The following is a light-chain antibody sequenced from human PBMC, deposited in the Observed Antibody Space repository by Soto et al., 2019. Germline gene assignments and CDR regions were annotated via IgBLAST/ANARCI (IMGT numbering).Light chain of an antibody. CDR1: QTISSW. CDR2: KAS. J-gene: IGKJ1*01. CDR3: QHYNSYSEA. V-gene: IGKV1-5*03. Sequence: DIHMTQAPSTLSVSLGDRVTITCRASQTISSWFAWYQQKPGKAPKLLIYKASTLKSGVPSRFSGSGSGTEFTLTIRSLQPDDFATYYCQHYNSYSEAFGQGPKVDIK.